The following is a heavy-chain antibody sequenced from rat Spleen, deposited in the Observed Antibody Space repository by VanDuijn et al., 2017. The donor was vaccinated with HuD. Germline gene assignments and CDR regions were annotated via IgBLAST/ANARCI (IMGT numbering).Heavy chain of an antibody. Sequence: EVQLVESGGGLVQPGRSLKLSCAASGFTFSDYGMAWVRQAPKKGLEWVATINYDGSSTYYRDSVKGRFTLSRDNAKSSLYLQMDSLRSEDTATYYCATGGLDTTLTDAWGQGASVTVSS. V-gene: IGHV5S10*01. CDR3: ATGGLDTTLTDA. J-gene: IGHJ4*01. CDR1: GFTFSDYG. D-gene: IGHD1-4*01. CDR2: INYDGSST.